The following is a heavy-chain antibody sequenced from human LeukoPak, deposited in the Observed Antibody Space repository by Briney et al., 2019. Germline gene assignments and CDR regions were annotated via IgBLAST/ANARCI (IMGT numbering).Heavy chain of an antibody. J-gene: IGHJ4*02. V-gene: IGHV3-23*01. CDR3: ADYGVSGVRNNFY. Sequence: GSLTLSCAASGLAFSSYAMSWVRHPPRKGLELVSTISVASNTFYAASVKGRFTISSDNSRNTVYLQMTSLRADDTAVYYCADYGVSGVRNNFYWGQGTLVTVSS. D-gene: IGHD3-3*01. CDR1: GLAFSSYA. CDR2: ISVASNT.